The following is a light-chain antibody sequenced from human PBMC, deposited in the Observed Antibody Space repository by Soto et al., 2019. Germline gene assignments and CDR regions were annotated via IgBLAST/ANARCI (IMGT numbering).Light chain of an antibody. V-gene: IGLV2-14*02. J-gene: IGLJ1*01. CDR3: CSHMNSDTVYV. Sequence: QSALTQPASVSGSPGQSITLSCTGTSSDVGTYNLVSWYQQYPGKAPKLMIYQATKRPSGVSDRFSGSKSGNTASLTISGLQAEDEADYYCCSHMNSDTVYVFGAGTKLTVL. CDR1: SSDVGTYNL. CDR2: QAT.